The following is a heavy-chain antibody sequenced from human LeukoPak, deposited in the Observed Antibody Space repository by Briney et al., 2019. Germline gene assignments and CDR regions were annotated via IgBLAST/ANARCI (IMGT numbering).Heavy chain of an antibody. V-gene: IGHV1-2*02. J-gene: IGHJ4*02. Sequence: ASVKVSCKTSGYTFSGYYMHWVRQAPGQGLEWMGWINPNSGGTNYAQKFQGRVTMTRDTSISTAYMELSRLRSDDTAVYYCARGRPTDIVVVPAAMSFDYWGQGTLVTVSS. D-gene: IGHD2-2*01. CDR1: GYTFSGYY. CDR2: INPNSGGT. CDR3: ARGRPTDIVVVPAAMSFDY.